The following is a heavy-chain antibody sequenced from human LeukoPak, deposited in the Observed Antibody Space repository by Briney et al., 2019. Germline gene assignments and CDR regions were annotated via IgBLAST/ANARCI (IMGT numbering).Heavy chain of an antibody. Sequence: ASVKVSCKVSGYTLTELSMHWVRQAPGKGLEWMGGFDPEDGETIYAQKFQGRVTMTEDTSTDTAYMELSSLRSEDTAVYYCATDGRDYGDFLPFDYWGQGTPVTVSS. J-gene: IGHJ4*02. CDR1: GYTLTELS. V-gene: IGHV1-24*01. CDR2: FDPEDGET. D-gene: IGHD4-17*01. CDR3: ATDGRDYGDFLPFDY.